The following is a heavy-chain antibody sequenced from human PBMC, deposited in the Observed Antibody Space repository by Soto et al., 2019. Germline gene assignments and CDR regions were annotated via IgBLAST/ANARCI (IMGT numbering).Heavy chain of an antibody. CDR3: TRVGARYCGGPTCPIAY. CDR1: VDSISNYY. CDR2: FSDSGST. J-gene: IGHJ4*02. V-gene: IGHV4-59*01. D-gene: IGHD2-21*01. Sequence: TLSLTCTVSVDSISNYYWSWIRQPPGKGLEWIAYFSDSGSTNYNPSLKSRVTISVDTSKNQFSLNLSSVTAADTAVYYCTRVGARYCGGPTCPIAYWGQGTLVPVSS.